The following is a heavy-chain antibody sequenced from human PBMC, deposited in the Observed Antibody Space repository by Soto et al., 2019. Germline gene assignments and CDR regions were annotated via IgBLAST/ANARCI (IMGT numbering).Heavy chain of an antibody. CDR2: IIPIFGTA. D-gene: IGHD3-3*01. J-gene: IGHJ3*02. CDR1: GGTFSSYA. CDR3: ACATIFGVVIRTFDI. V-gene: IGHV1-69*13. Sequence: SVKVSCKASGGTFSSYAISWVRQAPGQGLEWMGGIIPIFGTANYAQKFQGRVTITADESTSTAYMELSSLRSEDTAVYYCACATIFGVVIRTFDIWGPGTMVTVSS.